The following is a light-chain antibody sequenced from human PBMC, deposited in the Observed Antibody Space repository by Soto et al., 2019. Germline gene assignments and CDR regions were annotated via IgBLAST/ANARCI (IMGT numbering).Light chain of an antibody. V-gene: IGKV1-5*03. CDR1: QTISSW. CDR2: KAS. Sequence: DIQMTQSPSTLSGSVGDRVTITCRASQTISSWLAWYQQKPGKAPKLLIYKASTLKSGVPSRFSGSGSGTECTLTISSLQPDDCATYCCQHYNSYSEAFGQGTKVEL. CDR3: QHYNSYSEA. J-gene: IGKJ1*01.